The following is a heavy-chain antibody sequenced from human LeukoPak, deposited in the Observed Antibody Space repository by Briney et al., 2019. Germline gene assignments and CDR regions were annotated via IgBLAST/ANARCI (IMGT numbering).Heavy chain of an antibody. J-gene: IGHJ4*02. D-gene: IGHD2-2*01. CDR1: GGSFSGYY. CDR3: ARGYCSSTSCYGFADY. V-gene: IGHV4-34*01. Sequence: SETLSLTRAVYGGSFSGYYWSWIRQPPGKGLEWIGEINHSGSTNYNPSLKSRVTISVDTSKNQFSLKLSSVTAADTAVYYCARGYCSSTSCYGFADYWGQGTLVTVSS. CDR2: INHSGST.